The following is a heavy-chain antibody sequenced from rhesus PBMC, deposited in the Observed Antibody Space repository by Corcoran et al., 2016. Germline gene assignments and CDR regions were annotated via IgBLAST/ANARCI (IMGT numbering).Heavy chain of an antibody. Sequence: EVQLVESGGGLVQPGGSLRLSCTGSGFNVSSYYRYWIRQAPGKGLQWVSAINTVGGSTWYTDSVKGRFTISKENAKNTLYLQMNSLRAEDTAVYYCAKGAMWGYYFDYWGQGVLVTVSS. CDR2: INTVGGST. J-gene: IGHJ4*01. CDR1: GFNVSSYY. CDR3: AKGAMWGYYFDY. V-gene: IGHV3-22*01. D-gene: IGHD2-2*01.